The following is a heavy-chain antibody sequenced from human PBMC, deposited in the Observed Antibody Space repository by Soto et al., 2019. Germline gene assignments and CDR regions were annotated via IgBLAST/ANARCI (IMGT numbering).Heavy chain of an antibody. CDR1: GYTFTSYA. CDR2: INPSGGST. Sequence: ASVKVSCKASGYTFTSYAMHWVRQAPGQRLEWMGIINPSGGSTSYAQKFQGRVTMTRDTSTSTVYMELSSLRSEDTAVYYCARDIGIAAALYGMDVWGQGTTVTVSS. D-gene: IGHD6-13*01. CDR3: ARDIGIAAALYGMDV. V-gene: IGHV1-46*01. J-gene: IGHJ6*02.